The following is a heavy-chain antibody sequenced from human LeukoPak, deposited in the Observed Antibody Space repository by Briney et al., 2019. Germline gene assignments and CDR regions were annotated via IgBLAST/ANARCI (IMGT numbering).Heavy chain of an antibody. D-gene: IGHD3-22*01. CDR2: ISSSSSTI. J-gene: IGHJ6*03. CDR3: ARDMETYYYDSSVYMDV. V-gene: IGHV3-48*01. Sequence: GGSLRLSCAASGFTFSSDSMNWVRQAPGKGLEWASYISSSSSTIYYADSVKGRVTISRDNAKNSLYLQMNSLRAEDTAVYYCARDMETYYYDSSVYMDVWGKGTTITVSS. CDR1: GFTFSSDS.